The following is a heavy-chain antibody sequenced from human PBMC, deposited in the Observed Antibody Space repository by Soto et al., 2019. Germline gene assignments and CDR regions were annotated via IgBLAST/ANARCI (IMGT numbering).Heavy chain of an antibody. Sequence: EVQLLESGGGLVQPGGSLRLSCAASGFTFSSYAMSWVRQAPGKGLEWVSAISGSGGSTYYADSVKGRFTISRDNSKNTLYLQMNSLRAEDTAVYYCAKGEWAQDCGGDCYYRYWGQGTMVTVS. D-gene: IGHD2-21*02. CDR2: ISGSGGST. J-gene: IGHJ3*01. CDR1: GFTFSSYA. CDR3: AKGEWAQDCGGDCYYRY. V-gene: IGHV3-23*01.